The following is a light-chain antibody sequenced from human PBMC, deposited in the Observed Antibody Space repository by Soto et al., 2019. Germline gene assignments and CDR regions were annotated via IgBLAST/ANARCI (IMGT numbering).Light chain of an antibody. V-gene: IGKV3-20*01. J-gene: IGKJ1*01. CDR2: RGS. Sequence: VLTQSPGTLSLSPGERTTLSCRASQNIRGNELAWYQQKPGQPPRLLIYRGSSMAPGIPDRFSGRGSGTEFTLTISRLEPEDFAVYYCQDYGTSAPWTFGQGTRVEIK. CDR3: QDYGTSAPWT. CDR1: QNIRGNE.